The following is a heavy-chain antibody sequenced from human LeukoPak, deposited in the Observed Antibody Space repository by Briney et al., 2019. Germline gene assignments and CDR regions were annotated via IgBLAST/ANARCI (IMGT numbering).Heavy chain of an antibody. CDR2: IIPIFGTA. CDR3: ARDRHPHYYDSSGYTNAFDI. D-gene: IGHD3-22*01. J-gene: IGHJ3*02. V-gene: IGHV1-69*05. CDR1: GGTFSSYA. Sequence: APVKVSCKASGGTFSSYAISWVRQAPGQGLEWMGRIIPIFGTANYAQKFQGRVTITTDESTSTAYMELSSLRSEDTAVYYCARDRHPHYYDSSGYTNAFDIWGQGTMVTVSS.